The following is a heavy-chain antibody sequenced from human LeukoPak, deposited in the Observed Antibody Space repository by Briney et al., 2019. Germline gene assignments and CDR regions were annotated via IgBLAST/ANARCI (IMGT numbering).Heavy chain of an antibody. J-gene: IGHJ4*02. Sequence: PGGSLRLSCAASGFTFSSYGMHWVRQAPGKGLEWVAVIWYDGSNKYYADSVKGRFTISRDNSKNTPYLQMNSLRAEDTAVYYCARALLVYAKDYWGQGTLVTVSS. V-gene: IGHV3-33*01. CDR2: IWYDGSNK. CDR1: GFTFSSYG. CDR3: ARALLVYAKDY. D-gene: IGHD2-8*01.